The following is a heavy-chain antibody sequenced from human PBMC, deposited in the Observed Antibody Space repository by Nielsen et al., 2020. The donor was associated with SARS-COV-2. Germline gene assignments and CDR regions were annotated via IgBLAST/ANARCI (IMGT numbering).Heavy chain of an antibody. CDR3: ARRRPYSYSSSSVAFDI. J-gene: IGHJ3*02. CDR2: INHSGST. V-gene: IGHV4-34*01. D-gene: IGHD6-6*01. Sequence: SETLSLTCAVYGGSFSGYYWSWIRQPPGKGLEWIGEINHSGSTNYNPSLKSRVTISVDTSKNQFSLKLSSVTAADTAVYYCARRRPYSYSSSSVAFDIWGQGTMVTVSS. CDR1: GGSFSGYY.